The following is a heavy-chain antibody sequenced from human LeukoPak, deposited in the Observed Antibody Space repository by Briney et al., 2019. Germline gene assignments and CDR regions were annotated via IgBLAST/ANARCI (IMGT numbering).Heavy chain of an antibody. CDR2: IYYSGGT. Sequence: SQTLSLTCTVSGGSISSGGYYWSWIRQHPGKGLEWIGYIYYSGGTYYNPSLKSRVTISVDTSKNQFSLKLSSVTAADAAVYYCARALWFGELLGGNWFDPLGQGTLVTVSS. J-gene: IGHJ5*02. V-gene: IGHV4-31*03. CDR1: GGSISSGGYY. CDR3: ARALWFGELLGGNWFDP. D-gene: IGHD3-10*01.